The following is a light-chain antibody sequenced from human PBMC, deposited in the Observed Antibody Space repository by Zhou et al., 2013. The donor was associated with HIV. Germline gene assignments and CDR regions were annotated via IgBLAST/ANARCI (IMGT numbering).Light chain of an antibody. CDR3: QQSHRTLWT. Sequence: DIQMTQSPSSLSASVGDRVTITCRASQSISSYLNWYQQKPGKAPNLLIYAASSLQSGVPSRFSGSGSGTDFTLTISSLQPEDFATYYCQQSHRTLWTFGQGTKVEIK. CDR1: QSISSY. V-gene: IGKV1-39*01. CDR2: AAS. J-gene: IGKJ1*01.